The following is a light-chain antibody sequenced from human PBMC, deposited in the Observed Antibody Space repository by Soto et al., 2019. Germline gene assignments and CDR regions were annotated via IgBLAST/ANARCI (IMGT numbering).Light chain of an antibody. CDR3: QQYGSSPLT. CDR2: GAS. V-gene: IGKV3-20*01. J-gene: IGKJ4*01. CDR1: QSVSSSY. Sequence: EIVLTQSAGTVSLSPVEGGNHSSRASQSVSSSYLAWYQHKPGQAPRLLIYGASSRATGIPNRFSGSGSGTDFTLTISRLEPEDFAVYYCQQYGSSPLTFGGGTKVDIK.